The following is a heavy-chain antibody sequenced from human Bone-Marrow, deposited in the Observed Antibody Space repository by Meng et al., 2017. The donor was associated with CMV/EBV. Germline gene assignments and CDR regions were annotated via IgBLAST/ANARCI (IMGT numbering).Heavy chain of an antibody. Sequence: SETLSLTCTVSGGSISSYYWSWIRQPPGKGLEWIGYIYYSGSTNYNPSLKSRVTISVDTSKNQFSLKLSSVTAADTAVYYCARIPHYGSFGYFDYWGQGTLVTVS. CDR3: ARIPHYGSFGYFDY. CDR2: IYYSGST. V-gene: IGHV4-59*01. D-gene: IGHD3-10*01. J-gene: IGHJ4*02. CDR1: GGSISSYY.